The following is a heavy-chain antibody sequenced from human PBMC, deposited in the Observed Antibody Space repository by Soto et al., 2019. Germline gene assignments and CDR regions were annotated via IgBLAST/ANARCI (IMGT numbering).Heavy chain of an antibody. CDR1: GGPINSYY. J-gene: IGHJ4*02. CDR2: IYYSGST. V-gene: IGHV4-59*01. Sequence: QVQLQESGPGLVKPSETLSLTCTVSGGPINSYYWNWIRQPPGKGLEWIGYIYYSGSTNYNPSLKRGLTMSVDTSKNQFSLKLSSVTTADTAVYYCARAGGPPNSPQYGGNFDYWGQGTLVTVSS. D-gene: IGHD2-15*01. CDR3: ARAGGPPNSPQYGGNFDY.